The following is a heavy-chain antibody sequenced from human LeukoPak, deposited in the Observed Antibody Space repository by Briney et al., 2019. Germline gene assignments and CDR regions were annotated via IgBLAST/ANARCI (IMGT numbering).Heavy chain of an antibody. CDR3: ASFAATTVIPYYFDY. CDR1: GGSFSGYY. CDR2: INHSGST. J-gene: IGHJ4*02. V-gene: IGHV4-34*01. Sequence: SETLSLTCAVYGGSFSGYYWSWIRQPPGKGLEWIGEINHSGSTNYNPSLKSRVTISVDTSKNQFSLKLSSVTAADTAVYYCASFAATTVIPYYFDYWGQGTLVTVSS. D-gene: IGHD4-4*01.